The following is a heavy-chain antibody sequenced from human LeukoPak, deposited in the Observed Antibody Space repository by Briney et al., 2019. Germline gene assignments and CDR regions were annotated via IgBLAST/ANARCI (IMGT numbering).Heavy chain of an antibody. V-gene: IGHV4-38-2*01. CDR1: GYSTSSGYY. Sequence: SETLSLTCAVSGYSTSSGYYWGWIRQPPGKGLEWIGSTYHSGGTYYNPSHESRITISVDTSKNQFSLKLTSVTAADTAVYYCARQRGSGTYSAYYFDSWGQGTLVTVSS. J-gene: IGHJ4*02. CDR3: ARQRGSGTYSAYYFDS. CDR2: TYHSGGT. D-gene: IGHD3-10*01.